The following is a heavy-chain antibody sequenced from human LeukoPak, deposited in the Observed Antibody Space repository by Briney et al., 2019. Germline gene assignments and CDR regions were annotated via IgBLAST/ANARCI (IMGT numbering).Heavy chain of an antibody. D-gene: IGHD3-9*01. CDR2: INSDGSDT. CDR3: AKDLGKVVLRYFDWFHPYYYGMDV. J-gene: IGHJ6*02. Sequence: GGSLRLSCAASGFTFSTYWMHWVRQAPGKGPVWVSRINSDGSDTSYADSVKGRFTISRDNSKNTLYLQMNSLRAEDTAVYYCAKDLGKVVLRYFDWFHPYYYGMDVWGQGTTVTVSS. V-gene: IGHV3-74*01. CDR1: GFTFSTYW.